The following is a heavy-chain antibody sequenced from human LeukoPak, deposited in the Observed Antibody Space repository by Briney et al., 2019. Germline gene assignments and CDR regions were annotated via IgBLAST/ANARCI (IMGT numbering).Heavy chain of an antibody. CDR2: INPNSGGT. V-gene: IGHV1-2*02. CDR3: ARSRVGQLGYCSSTSCYRNFDY. Sequence: ASVKVSCKASGYTFTGYYMHWVRQAPGQGLEWMGWINPNSGGTNYAQKFQGRVTMTRDTSISTAYMELSRLRSDDTAVYYCARSRVGQLGYCSSTSCYRNFDYWGQGTLVTVSS. D-gene: IGHD2-2*02. J-gene: IGHJ4*02. CDR1: GYTFTGYY.